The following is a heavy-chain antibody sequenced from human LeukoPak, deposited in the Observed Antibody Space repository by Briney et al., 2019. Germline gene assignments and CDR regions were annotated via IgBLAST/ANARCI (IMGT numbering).Heavy chain of an antibody. CDR2: ISSSSSYI. D-gene: IGHD3-10*01. J-gene: IGHJ6*02. CDR3: ARDRGEGFGELLREYYYYYYGMDV. CDR1: GFTFSSYS. Sequence: GGSLRLSCAASGFTFSSYSMNWVRQAPGKGLEWVSSISSSSSYIYYADSVKGRFTISRDNAKNSLYLQMNSLRAEDTAVYYCARDRGEGFGELLREYYYYYYGMDVWGQGTTVTVSS. V-gene: IGHV3-21*04.